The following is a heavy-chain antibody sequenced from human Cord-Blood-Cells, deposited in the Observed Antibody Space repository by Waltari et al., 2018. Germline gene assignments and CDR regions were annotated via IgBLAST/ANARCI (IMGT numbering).Heavy chain of an antibody. Sequence: QVQLQQSGPGLVKPSQTLSLTCAISGDSVSSNSAAWNWIRQSPSRGLEWLGRTYYRSKWYNDYAVSVKSRITINPDTSKNQCSLQLNSVTPEDTAVYYCARVAGYSSGWYRGYFDYWGQGTLVTVSS. CDR2: TYYRSKWYN. CDR1: GDSVSSNSAA. CDR3: ARVAGYSSGWYRGYFDY. V-gene: IGHV6-1*01. J-gene: IGHJ4*02. D-gene: IGHD6-19*01.